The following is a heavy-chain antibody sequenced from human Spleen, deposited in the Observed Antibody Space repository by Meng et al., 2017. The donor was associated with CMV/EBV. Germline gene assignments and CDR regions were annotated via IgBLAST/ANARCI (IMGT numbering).Heavy chain of an antibody. V-gene: IGHV4-59*01. J-gene: IGHJ4*02. Sequence: GSLRLSCTVSGGSISTNYWSWVRQPPGKGLEWIGYIYYSGSTNYNPSLKSRVTISVDTSKNQFSLKLSSVTAADTAVYYCARGTIAVAGHYFDYWGQGTLVTVSS. CDR3: ARGTIAVAGHYFDY. D-gene: IGHD6-19*01. CDR2: IYYSGST. CDR1: GGSISTNY.